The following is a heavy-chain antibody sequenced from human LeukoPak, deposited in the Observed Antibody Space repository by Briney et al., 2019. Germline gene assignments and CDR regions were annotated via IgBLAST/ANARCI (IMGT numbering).Heavy chain of an antibody. CDR2: IYYSGST. CDR1: GGSISSNSYY. V-gene: IGHV4-39*02. CDR3: VRDRRAVAGPAFDY. J-gene: IGHJ4*02. D-gene: IGHD6-19*01. Sequence: SETLSLTCAVSGGSISSNSYYWGWIRQPPGKGLEWIGSIYYSGSTYYNPSLKSRVTISVDTSKNQFSLKLSSVTATDTAMYYCVRDRRAVAGPAFDYWGQGNVVTVFS.